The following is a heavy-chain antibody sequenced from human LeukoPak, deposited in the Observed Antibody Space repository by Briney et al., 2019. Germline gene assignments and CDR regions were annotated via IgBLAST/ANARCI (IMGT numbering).Heavy chain of an antibody. V-gene: IGHV3-23*01. Sequence: GGSLRLSCAASGFIFNNYGLIWVRQAPGKGLEWVSAISNDGDGTQYAEFVKGRFTISRDNSKNTLFLQMNSLRAEDTALYYCAKGSSGYFADLWGQGTLVTVSS. D-gene: IGHD3-22*01. CDR2: ISNDGDGT. CDR1: GFIFNNYG. J-gene: IGHJ5*02. CDR3: AKGSSGYFADL.